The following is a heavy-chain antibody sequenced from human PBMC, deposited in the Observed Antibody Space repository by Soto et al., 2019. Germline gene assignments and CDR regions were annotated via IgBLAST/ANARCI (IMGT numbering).Heavy chain of an antibody. D-gene: IGHD6-6*01. CDR2: IYYSGRT. CDR3: ARGSFSSSSSWFDP. J-gene: IGHJ5*02. CDR1: GGSISSGGYY. Sequence: QVQLQESGPGLVKPSQTLSLTRTVSGGSISSGGYYWSWIRQHPGKGPEWIGYIYYSGRTYYNPSLHSRVSIAVDTTENQFSLKLTSVTAADTSVYYCARGSFSSSSSWFDPWGRGTLVTVSS. V-gene: IGHV4-31*03.